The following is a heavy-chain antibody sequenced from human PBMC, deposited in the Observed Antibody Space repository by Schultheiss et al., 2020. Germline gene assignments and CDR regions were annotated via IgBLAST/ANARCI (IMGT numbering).Heavy chain of an antibody. Sequence: SETLSLTCTVSGGSISSGSYYWSWIRQPAGKGLEWIGYIYYSGSTNYNPSLKSRVTISVDTSKNQFSLKLSSVTAADTAVYYCARCREITIFGVVTPFSYGMDVWGKGTTVTVS. J-gene: IGHJ6*04. V-gene: IGHV4-61*10. CDR3: ARCREITIFGVVTPFSYGMDV. D-gene: IGHD3-3*01. CDR2: IYYSGST. CDR1: GGSISSGSYY.